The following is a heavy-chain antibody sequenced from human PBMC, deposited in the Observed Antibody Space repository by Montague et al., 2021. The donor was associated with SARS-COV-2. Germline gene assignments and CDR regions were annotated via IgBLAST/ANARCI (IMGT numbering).Heavy chain of an antibody. CDR1: GGSFSGYY. Sequence: SETLSLTCAVYGGSFSGYYWSWVRQPPGKGLEWIGEINHSGSTNYNPSLKSRVTISVDTSKNQFSLKLSSMTAADTAVYYCARIRCITIFGVVITPYYYGMDVWGQGTTVTVSS. V-gene: IGHV4-34*01. D-gene: IGHD3-3*01. CDR3: ARIRCITIFGVVITPYYYGMDV. J-gene: IGHJ6*02. CDR2: INHSGST.